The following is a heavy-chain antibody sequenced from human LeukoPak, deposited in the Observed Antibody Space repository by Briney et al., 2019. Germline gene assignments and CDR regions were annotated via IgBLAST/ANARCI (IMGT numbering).Heavy chain of an antibody. CDR1: GYTFTSYD. Sequence: ASVKVSCKASGYTFTSYDINWVRQATGQGLEWMGWMNPNSGNTGYAQKFQGRVTMTRNTSISTAYMELSSLRSEDTAVYYCAKYHRPGEEPPSYFDYWGQGTLVTVSS. V-gene: IGHV1-8*01. J-gene: IGHJ4*02. D-gene: IGHD3-10*01. CDR3: AKYHRPGEEPPSYFDY. CDR2: MNPNSGNT.